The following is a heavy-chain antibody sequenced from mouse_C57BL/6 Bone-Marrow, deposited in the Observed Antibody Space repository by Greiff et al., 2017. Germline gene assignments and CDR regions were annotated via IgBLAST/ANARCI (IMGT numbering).Heavy chain of an antibody. V-gene: IGHV1-7*01. D-gene: IGHD2-5*01. CDR2: INPSSGYT. Sequence: QVQLQQSGAELAKPGASVKLSCKASGYTFTSYWMHWVKQRPVQGLEWIGYINPSSGYTKYNQKFKDKATLTADKSSSTAYMQLSSLTYEDSAVYYCARSRYSNYEYFDVWGTGTTVTVSS. CDR3: ARSRYSNYEYFDV. CDR1: GYTFTSYW. J-gene: IGHJ1*03.